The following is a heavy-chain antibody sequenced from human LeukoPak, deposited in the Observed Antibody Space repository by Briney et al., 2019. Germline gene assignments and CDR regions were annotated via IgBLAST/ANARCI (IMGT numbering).Heavy chain of an antibody. V-gene: IGHV3-33*08. D-gene: IGHD4-17*01. CDR2: IRFDGDIK. Sequence: GSLRLSCAATGFRFSSSGMHWVRQAPGKGLEWVAYIRFDGDIKHYGGVVKGRFTISRNNAENKVFLQMNNLRAEDTAVYFCARSVSYMDVWGQGTTVTVSS. CDR3: ARSVSYMDV. CDR1: GFRFSSSG. J-gene: IGHJ6*03.